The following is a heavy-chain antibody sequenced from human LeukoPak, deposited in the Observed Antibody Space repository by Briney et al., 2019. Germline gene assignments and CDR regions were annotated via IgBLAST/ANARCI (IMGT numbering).Heavy chain of an antibody. Sequence: SVKVSCKASGGTFSIYAISWVRQAPGQGLEWMGGIIPIFGTANYAQKFQGRVTITADESTSTAYMELSSLRSEDTAVYYCARDPRRYDSSGYFDYWGQGTLVTVSS. CDR1: GGTFSIYA. V-gene: IGHV1-69*13. CDR3: ARDPRRYDSSGYFDY. J-gene: IGHJ4*02. CDR2: IIPIFGTA. D-gene: IGHD3-22*01.